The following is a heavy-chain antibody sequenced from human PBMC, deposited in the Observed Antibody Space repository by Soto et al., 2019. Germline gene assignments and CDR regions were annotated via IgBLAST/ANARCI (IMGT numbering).Heavy chain of an antibody. CDR2: ISSNGGST. V-gene: IGHV3-64*01. D-gene: IGHD4-17*01. CDR1: GFTFSSYA. CDR3: ARSDYGEDYWYFDL. Sequence: PGGSLRLSCAASGFTFSSYAMHWVRQAPGKGLEYVSAISSNGGSTYYANSVKGRFTISRDNSKNTLYLQMGSLRAEDMAVYYCARSDYGEDYWYFDLWGRGTLVTVSS. J-gene: IGHJ2*01.